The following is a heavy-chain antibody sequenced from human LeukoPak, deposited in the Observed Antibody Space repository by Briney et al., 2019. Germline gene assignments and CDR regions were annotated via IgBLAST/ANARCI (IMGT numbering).Heavy chain of an antibody. CDR1: GGTFSSYA. J-gene: IGHJ3*02. CDR3: ARGGHCSSTSCDDAFDI. Sequence: PVKVSCKASGGTFSSYAISWVRQAPGQGLEWMGGIIPIFGTANYAQKFQGRVTITTDESTSTAYMELSSLRSEDTAVYYCARGGHCSSTSCDDAFDIWGQGTMVTVSS. V-gene: IGHV1-69*05. D-gene: IGHD2-2*01. CDR2: IIPIFGTA.